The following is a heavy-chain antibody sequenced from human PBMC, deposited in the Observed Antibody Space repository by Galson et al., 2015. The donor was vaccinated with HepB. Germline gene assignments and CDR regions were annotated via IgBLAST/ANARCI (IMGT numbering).Heavy chain of an antibody. CDR2: INPSGGST. Sequence: SVKVSCKASGYTFTSYYMHWVRQAPGQGLEWMGIINPSGGSTSYAQKLQGRVTMTRDTSTSTVYMELSSLRSEDTDVYYCARDIGCSGGSCYSHYYYGMDVWGQGTTVTVSS. CDR3: ARDIGCSGGSCYSHYYYGMDV. J-gene: IGHJ6*02. CDR1: GYTFTSYY. D-gene: IGHD2-15*01. V-gene: IGHV1-46*04.